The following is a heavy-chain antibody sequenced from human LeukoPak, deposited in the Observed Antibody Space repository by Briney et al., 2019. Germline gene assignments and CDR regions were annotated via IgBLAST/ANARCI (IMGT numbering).Heavy chain of an antibody. CDR1: GDSISSYY. CDR2: IYYSGST. Sequence: SETLSLTCTVSGDSISSYYWNWIRQPPGKGLEWIGYIYYSGSTKYNPSLKSRVTISVDTSKNQFSLKLSSVTAADTAVYYCARVQSRLSWFDPWGQGTLVTVSS. J-gene: IGHJ5*02. V-gene: IGHV4-59*12. CDR3: ARVQSRLSWFDP.